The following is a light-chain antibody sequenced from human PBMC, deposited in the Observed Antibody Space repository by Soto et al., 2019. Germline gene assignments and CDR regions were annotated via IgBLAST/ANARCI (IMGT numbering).Light chain of an antibody. J-gene: IGLJ3*02. CDR3: QSYDISLSGWV. CDR2: GNS. Sequence: HSLLTQPPSVSGAPGQRVTISCTGSSSNIGAGYDVHWYQQLPGTAPKLLRYGNSNRPSGVPDRFSGSKSGTSASLAITGLQAEDEADYYCQSYDISLSGWVFGGGTKLTVL. CDR1: SSNIGAGYD. V-gene: IGLV1-40*01.